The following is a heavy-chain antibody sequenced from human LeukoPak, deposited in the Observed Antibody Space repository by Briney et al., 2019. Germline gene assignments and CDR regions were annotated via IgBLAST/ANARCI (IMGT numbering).Heavy chain of an antibody. J-gene: IGHJ6*04. CDR3: ARGRYTVTNYYYYGMDV. CDR2: IIPIFGTA. D-gene: IGHD4-17*01. Sequence: GASVKVSCKASGGTFSSYAISWVRQAPGQGLEWMGRIIPIFGTANYAQKFQGRVTITADKSTSTAYMELSSLRSEDTAVYYCARGRYTVTNYYYYGMDVWGKGTTVTVSS. CDR1: GGTFSSYA. V-gene: IGHV1-69*06.